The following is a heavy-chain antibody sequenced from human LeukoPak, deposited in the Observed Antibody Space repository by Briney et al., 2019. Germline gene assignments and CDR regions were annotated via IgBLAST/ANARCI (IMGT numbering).Heavy chain of an antibody. CDR2: IIPIFGTA. D-gene: IGHD2-21*01. CDR1: GYTFTSYG. CDR3: ARGDLRWKGLTFDY. Sequence: GASVKVSCKASGYTFTSYGISWVRQAPGQGLEWMGGIIPIFGTANYAQKFQGRVTITADESTSTAYMELSSLRSEDTAVYYCARGDLRWKGLTFDYWGQGTLVTVSS. J-gene: IGHJ4*02. V-gene: IGHV1-69*13.